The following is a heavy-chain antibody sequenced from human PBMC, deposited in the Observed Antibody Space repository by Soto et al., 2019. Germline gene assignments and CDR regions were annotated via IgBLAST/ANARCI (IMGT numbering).Heavy chain of an antibody. CDR2: IYPGNSDT. D-gene: IGHD3-3*01. Sequence: PGESLKISCQAYGYSFTTYWIAWVRQMPGKGLESMGIIYPGNSDTKYRPSFQGQVTISADKSINTAYLQWSSLKASDTAMYYCARLTSGRFDYWGQGTLVTVSS. CDR3: ARLTSGRFDY. J-gene: IGHJ4*02. CDR1: GYSFTTYW. V-gene: IGHV5-51*01.